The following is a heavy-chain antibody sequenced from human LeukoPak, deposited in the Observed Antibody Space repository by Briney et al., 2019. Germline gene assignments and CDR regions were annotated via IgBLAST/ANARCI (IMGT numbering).Heavy chain of an antibody. D-gene: IGHD3-3*01. V-gene: IGHV4-59*01. CDR1: GGSISSYY. Sequence: SETLSLTCTVSGGSISSYYWSWIRQPPGKGLEWIGYIYYSGSTNYNPSLKSRVTISVDTSKNQFSLKLSSVTAADTAVYYCAIRFLESDAFDIWGQGTMVTVSS. CDR3: AIRFLESDAFDI. J-gene: IGHJ3*02. CDR2: IYYSGST.